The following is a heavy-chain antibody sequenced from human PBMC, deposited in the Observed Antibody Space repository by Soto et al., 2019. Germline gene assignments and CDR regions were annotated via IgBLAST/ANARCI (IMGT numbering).Heavy chain of an antibody. CDR3: ARGGFVAGLYNALDA. J-gene: IGHJ6*02. CDR1: GGTLSTNA. Sequence: QVQLVQSGAEVKKAGSSVKVSCKTSGGTLSTNAISWVRQAPGQGLEWMGAIIPMFGSPKHAQKFQGRVTITADNPTSTIYMEMISLTSADTAGYYCARGGFVAGLYNALDAWGQGTTVAVSS. CDR2: IIPMFGSP. D-gene: IGHD6-19*01. V-gene: IGHV1-69*06.